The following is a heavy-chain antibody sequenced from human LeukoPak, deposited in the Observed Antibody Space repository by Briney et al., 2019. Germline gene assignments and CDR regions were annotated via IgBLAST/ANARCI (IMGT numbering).Heavy chain of an antibody. V-gene: IGHV3-30*02. CDR1: GFTFSSYG. CDR3: AKDHSYGPLDYYYYMDV. Sequence: GGSLRLSCAASGFTFSSYGMHWVRRAPGKGLEWVAFIRYDGSNKYYADSVKGRFTISRDNSKNTLYLQMNSLRAEDTAVYYCAKDHSYGPLDYYYYMDVWGKGTTVTVSS. CDR2: IRYDGSNK. D-gene: IGHD5-18*01. J-gene: IGHJ6*03.